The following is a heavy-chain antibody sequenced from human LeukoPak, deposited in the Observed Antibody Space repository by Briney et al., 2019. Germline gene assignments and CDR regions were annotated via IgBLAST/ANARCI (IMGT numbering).Heavy chain of an antibody. J-gene: IGHJ4*02. CDR1: GGSISSSSYY. CDR2: IYTSGST. CDR3: ARDGRRIAAAGTPFDY. Sequence: SETLSLTCTVSGGSISSSSYYWSWIRQPAGKGLEWIGRIYTSGSTNYNPSLKSRVTMSVDTSKNQFSLKLSSVTAADTAVYYCARDGRRIAAAGTPFDYWGQGTLVTVSS. V-gene: IGHV4-61*02. D-gene: IGHD6-13*01.